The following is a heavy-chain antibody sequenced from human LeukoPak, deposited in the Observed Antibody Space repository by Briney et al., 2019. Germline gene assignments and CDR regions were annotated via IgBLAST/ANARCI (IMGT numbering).Heavy chain of an antibody. J-gene: IGHJ4*02. CDR1: GYSISSGYYW. Sequence: TLSLTCAVSGYSISSGYYWGWIRQPPGKALEWLARIDWDDDKYYSPSLKTRLTISKDTSKNQVVLTMTNMDPVDTATYYCARTPRGAAVAGLDYWGQGTLVTVSS. V-gene: IGHV2-70*11. CDR3: ARTPRGAAVAGLDY. CDR2: IDWDDDK. D-gene: IGHD6-19*01.